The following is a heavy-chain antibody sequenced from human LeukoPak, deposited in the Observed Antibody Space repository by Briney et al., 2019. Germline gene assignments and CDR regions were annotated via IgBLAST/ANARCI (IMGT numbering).Heavy chain of an antibody. D-gene: IGHD2-2*03. Sequence: ASVKVSCKASGYTFTSYYMHWVRQAPGQGLEWMGIINPSGGSTGYAQKFQGRVTMTRDTSSSTVYMELSSLRSEDTAVYYCARDGLARGGMDVWGQGTTVTVSS. J-gene: IGHJ6*02. CDR2: INPSGGST. V-gene: IGHV1-46*01. CDR1: GYTFTSYY. CDR3: ARDGLARGGMDV.